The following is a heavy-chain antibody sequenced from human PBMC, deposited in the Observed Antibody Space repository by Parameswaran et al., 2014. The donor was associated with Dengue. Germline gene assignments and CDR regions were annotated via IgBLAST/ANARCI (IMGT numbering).Heavy chain of an antibody. V-gene: IGHV3-23*01. CDR2: ISGSGGST. CDR3: AKGPCRYCSSTSPFIGMDV. Sequence: VRQAPGKGLEWVSAISGSGGSTYYADSVKGRFTISGDNSKNTLYLQMNSLRAEDTAVYYCAKGPCRYCSSTSPFIGMDVWAKDHGHRLL. D-gene: IGHD2-2*01. J-gene: IGHJ6*04.